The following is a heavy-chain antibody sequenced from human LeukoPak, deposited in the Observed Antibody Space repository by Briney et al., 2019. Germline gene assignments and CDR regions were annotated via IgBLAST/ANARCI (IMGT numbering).Heavy chain of an antibody. CDR2: INSDGSST. CDR3: ARSITMIVGSDV. Sequence: GGSLRPSCQPSGFPFGSYWLHWARKPPGRGRVWFSGINSDGSSTSYADSVKGRFTISRDNAKNTLYLQMNSLRAEDTAVYYCARSITMIVGSDVWGKGTTVTVSS. J-gene: IGHJ6*04. V-gene: IGHV3-74*01. D-gene: IGHD3-22*01. CDR1: GFPFGSYW.